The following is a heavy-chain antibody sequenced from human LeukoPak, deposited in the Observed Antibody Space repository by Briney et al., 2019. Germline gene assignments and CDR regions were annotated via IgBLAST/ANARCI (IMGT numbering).Heavy chain of an antibody. CDR2: IYTSGST. J-gene: IGHJ5*02. V-gene: IGHV4-4*07. CDR3: AREAGIAAPTWFDP. CDR1: GGSISSYY. Sequence: SETLSLTCTVSGGSISSYYWSWIRQPAGKGLEWIGRIYTSGSTNYNPSLKSRVTMSVDTSKSQFSLKLSSVTAADTAVYYCAREAGIAAPTWFDPWGQGTLVTVSS. D-gene: IGHD6-13*01.